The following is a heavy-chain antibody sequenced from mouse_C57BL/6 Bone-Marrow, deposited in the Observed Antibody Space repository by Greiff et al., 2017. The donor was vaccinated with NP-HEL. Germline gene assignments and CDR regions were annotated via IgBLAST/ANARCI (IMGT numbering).Heavy chain of an antibody. CDR2: IYWDDDK. CDR1: GFSLSTSGMG. Sequence: QVTLTVSGPGILQSSQTLSLTCSFSGFSLSTSGMGVSWIRQPSGKGLAWLAHIYWDDDKRYTPSLKSRLTISKDTSRNQVFLTITSVDTADTATYYCARIYDGYLYAMDYWGQGTSVTVSS. J-gene: IGHJ4*01. CDR3: ARIYDGYLYAMDY. V-gene: IGHV8-12*01. D-gene: IGHD2-3*01.